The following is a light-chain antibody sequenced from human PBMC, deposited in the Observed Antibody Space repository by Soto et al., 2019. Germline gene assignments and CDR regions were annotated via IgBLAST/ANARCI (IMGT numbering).Light chain of an antibody. V-gene: IGKV1-5*01. CDR3: QQYEDGST. J-gene: IGKJ2*01. CDR1: QSLTKW. CDR2: DVS. Sequence: QMTQSPSTLSASVGDRVTITCRASQSLTKWLAWYQQKPVKAPKVLIYDVSTLKSGVPSRFSGSGSGTEFTLTISCLQPDDFATYYCQQYEDGSTFGQGTKLEI.